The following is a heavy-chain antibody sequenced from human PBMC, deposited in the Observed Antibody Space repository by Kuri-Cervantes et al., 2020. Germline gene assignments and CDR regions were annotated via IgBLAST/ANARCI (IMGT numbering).Heavy chain of an antibody. CDR3: ARGLAPTTVVTPSGFDY. CDR1: GYTFTSYY. J-gene: IGHJ4*02. CDR2: INPSGGST. D-gene: IGHD4-23*01. Sequence: ASVKVSCKASGYTFTSYYMHWVRQAPGQGLEWMGIINPSGGSTSYAQKFQGRVTMTRNTSISTAYMELRSLRSDDTAVYYCARGLAPTTVVTPSGFDYWGQGTLVTVSS. V-gene: IGHV1-46*01.